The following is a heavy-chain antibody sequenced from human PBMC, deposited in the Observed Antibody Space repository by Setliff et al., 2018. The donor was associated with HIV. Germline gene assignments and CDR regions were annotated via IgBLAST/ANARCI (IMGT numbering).Heavy chain of an antibody. CDR2: INGDGSSI. J-gene: IGHJ4*02. D-gene: IGHD1-26*01. Sequence: GGSLRLSCAASGLTFSSSWMHWVRQPPGKGLVWVSRINGDGSSINYADSVKGRFTISRDNAKNSLYLQMNSLRVEDTAVYYCATDCAVVGGTGSLDSWGQGTLVTVSS. V-gene: IGHV3-74*01. CDR1: GLTFSSSW. CDR3: ATDCAVVGGTGSLDS.